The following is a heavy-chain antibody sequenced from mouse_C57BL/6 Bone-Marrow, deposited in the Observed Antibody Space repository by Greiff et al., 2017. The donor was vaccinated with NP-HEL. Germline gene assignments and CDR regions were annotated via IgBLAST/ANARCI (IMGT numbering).Heavy chain of an antibody. D-gene: IGHD4-1*01. V-gene: IGHV1-82*01. J-gene: IGHJ2*01. CDR1: GYAFSSSW. CDR3: ARSANCFDY. Sequence: VQLVESGPELVKPGASVKISCKASGYAFSSSWMNWVKQRPGKGLEWIGRIYPGDGDTNYNGKFKGKATLTADKSSSTAYMQLSSLTSEDSAVYFCARSANCFDYWGQGTTLTVSS. CDR2: IYPGDGDT.